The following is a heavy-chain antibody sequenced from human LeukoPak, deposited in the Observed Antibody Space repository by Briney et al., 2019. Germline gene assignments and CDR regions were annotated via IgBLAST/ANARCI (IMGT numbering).Heavy chain of an antibody. CDR2: INYSGST. CDR1: GGSFSSYY. Sequence: SETLSLTRTASGGSFSSYYWSWIRQPPGKGLEWIGCINYSGSTNYNPSLKSRVTISVDTSKNQFSLKLSSVTAADTAVYYCARGPYQLPFFDSWGQGTLVTVSS. V-gene: IGHV4-59*01. CDR3: ARGPYQLPFFDS. J-gene: IGHJ4*02. D-gene: IGHD2-2*01.